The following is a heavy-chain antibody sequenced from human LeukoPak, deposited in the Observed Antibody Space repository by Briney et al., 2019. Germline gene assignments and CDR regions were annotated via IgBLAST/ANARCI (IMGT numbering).Heavy chain of an antibody. CDR1: GFTFTNYW. V-gene: IGHV3-7*03. Sequence: GGSLRLSCAASGFTFTNYWMSWVRQAPGKGLEWVANIKQDGSEKYYVDSVKGRFTISRDNAKNSLYLQMNSLRAEDTAVYYCARRGSSSWYNWFDPWGQGTLVTVSS. J-gene: IGHJ5*02. CDR2: IKQDGSEK. D-gene: IGHD6-13*01. CDR3: ARRGSSSWYNWFDP.